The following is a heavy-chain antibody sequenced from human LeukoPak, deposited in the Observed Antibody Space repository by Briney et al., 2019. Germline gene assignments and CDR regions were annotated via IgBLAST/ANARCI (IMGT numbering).Heavy chain of an antibody. CDR2: IYTSGST. CDR3: AREGGYSYGDAPLHFDY. Sequence: PSETLSLTCTVSGGSISSYYWSWLRQPAGKGLVWIGRIYTSGSTNYNPSLKSRVTMSVDTSKNQFSLKLSSVTAADTAVYYCAREGGYSYGDAPLHFDYWGQGTLVTVSS. D-gene: IGHD5-18*01. CDR1: GGSISSYY. J-gene: IGHJ4*02. V-gene: IGHV4-4*07.